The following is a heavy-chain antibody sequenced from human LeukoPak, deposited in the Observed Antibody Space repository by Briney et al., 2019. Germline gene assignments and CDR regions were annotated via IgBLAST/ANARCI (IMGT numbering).Heavy chain of an antibody. Sequence: SETLSLTCSVSGGSISSGSNYWVGIRQPPGKTLEWIGSIYSSGSTYYNSSLKSRVFILMDTSKNHFSLTLTSVTAADTALYYYARSDGYGLVDIWGQGTMVTFSS. V-gene: IGHV4-39*07. CDR1: GGSISSGSNY. CDR3: ARSDGYGLVDI. D-gene: IGHD3-10*01. J-gene: IGHJ3*02. CDR2: IYSSGST.